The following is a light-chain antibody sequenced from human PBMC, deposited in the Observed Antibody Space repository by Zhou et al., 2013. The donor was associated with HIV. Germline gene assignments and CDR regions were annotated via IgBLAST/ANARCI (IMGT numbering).Light chain of an antibody. CDR3: QHYHQSPFT. V-gene: IGKV1-8*01. Sequence: AIRMTQSPSSFSASTGDRVTITCRASQGISSYLAWYQQKPGKAPKLLISAASTLEPGVPSRFSGSGSGTDFSLTLNCLQSEDFATYYCQHYHQSPFTFGPGTRVDL. CDR1: QGISSY. J-gene: IGKJ3*01. CDR2: AAS.